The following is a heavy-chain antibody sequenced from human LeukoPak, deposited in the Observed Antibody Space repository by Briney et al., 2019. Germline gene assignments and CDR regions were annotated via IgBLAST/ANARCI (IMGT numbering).Heavy chain of an antibody. D-gene: IGHD1-26*01. J-gene: IGHJ5*02. CDR1: GFTFSDYY. CDR3: ARDQGGNYYPWFDP. Sequence: PGGSLRLSCAASGFTFSDYYMSWIRQAPGKGLEWVSYISSSDSTIYYADSVKGRFTISRDNAKNSLYLQMNSLRAEDTAVYYCARDQGGNYYPWFDPWGQGTLVTVSS. V-gene: IGHV3-11*04. CDR2: ISSSDSTI.